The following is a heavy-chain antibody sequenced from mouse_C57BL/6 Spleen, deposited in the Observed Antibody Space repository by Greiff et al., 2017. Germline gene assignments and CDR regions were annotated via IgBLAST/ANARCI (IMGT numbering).Heavy chain of an antibody. V-gene: IGHV1-61*01. CDR2: IYPSDSET. D-gene: IGHD1-1*01. Sequence: VQLQQPGAELVRPGSSVKLSCKASGYTFTSYWMDWVKQRPGQGLEWIGNIYPSDSETHYNQKFKDKATLTVDKSSSTAYMQLSSLTSEDSAVYYCARDDYSGPSYVGYWGQGTTLTVSS. CDR3: ARDDYSGPSYVGY. CDR1: GYTFTSYW. J-gene: IGHJ2*01.